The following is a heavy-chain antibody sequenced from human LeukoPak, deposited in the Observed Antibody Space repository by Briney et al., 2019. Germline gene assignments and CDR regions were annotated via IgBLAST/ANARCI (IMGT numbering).Heavy chain of an antibody. D-gene: IGHD3-16*01. J-gene: IGHJ6*03. Sequence: SETLSLTCTVSGGSISSYYWSWIRQPAGKGLEWIGRIYTSGSTNYNPSLKSRVTMSVDTSKNQFSLKLSSVTAADTAVYYCARETSQKGAHYRDVWGKGTTITISS. CDR2: IYTSGST. CDR1: GGSISSYY. V-gene: IGHV4-4*07. CDR3: ARETSQKGAHYRDV.